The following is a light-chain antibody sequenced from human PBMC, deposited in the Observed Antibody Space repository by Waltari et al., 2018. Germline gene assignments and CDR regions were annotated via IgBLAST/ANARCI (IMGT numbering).Light chain of an antibody. CDR2: EVN. J-gene: IGLJ2*01. V-gene: IGLV2-8*01. CDR1: LSDVGGLGF. Sequence: QFAPTPPPSPSGSPGQPVTISCPGTLSDVGGLGFVSWYQQHPGKAPKVMIYEVNKRPSGVPDRFSGSKSGSTASLTVSGLQADDEAAYYCSSYAGNNTVVFGGGTKLTVL. CDR3: SSYAGNNTVV.